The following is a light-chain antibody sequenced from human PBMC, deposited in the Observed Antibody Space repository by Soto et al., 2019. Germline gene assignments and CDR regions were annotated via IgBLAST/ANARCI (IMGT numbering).Light chain of an antibody. J-gene: IGKJ1*01. CDR2: STY. CDR3: LQHNSYPRT. CDR1: QDIGYD. V-gene: IGKV1-17*01. Sequence: DIQMTQSPSSLSASVGDRVTITCRASQDIGYDLGWYQQKPGKAPKRLIYSTYSLQTGVPSRFSGSGSGTDFSLIISLLQPEDSATYFCLQHNSYPRTFGQGTKVEV.